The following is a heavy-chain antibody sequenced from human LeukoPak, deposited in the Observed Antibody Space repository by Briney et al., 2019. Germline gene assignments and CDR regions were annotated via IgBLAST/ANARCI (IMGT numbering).Heavy chain of an antibody. V-gene: IGHV3-9*01. CDR3: ARPNLGYCSSTSCYKGDAFDI. CDR1: GFTFDDYA. D-gene: IGHD2-2*02. Sequence: GGSLRLSCAASGFTFDDYAMHWVRQAPGKGLEGVSGISWNSVSKGYADSVKGRFIISRDNAKNSLYLQMNSLRAEDTAVYYCARPNLGYCSSTSCYKGDAFDIWGQGTMVTVSS. CDR2: ISWNSVSK. J-gene: IGHJ3*02.